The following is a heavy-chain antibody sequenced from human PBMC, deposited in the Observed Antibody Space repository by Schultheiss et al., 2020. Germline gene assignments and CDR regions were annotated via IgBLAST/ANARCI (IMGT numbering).Heavy chain of an antibody. V-gene: IGHV4-59*08. CDR1: GFTFSSYA. D-gene: IGHD4-17*01. CDR3: ARHSSPEHDYGDYSYFDY. CDR2: IYYSGST. Sequence: ESLKISCAASGFTFSSYAMSWIRQPPGKGLEWIGYIYYSGSTNYNPSLKSRVTISVDTSKNQFSLKLSSVTAADTAVYYCARHSSPEHDYGDYSYFDYWGQGTLVTVSS. J-gene: IGHJ4*02.